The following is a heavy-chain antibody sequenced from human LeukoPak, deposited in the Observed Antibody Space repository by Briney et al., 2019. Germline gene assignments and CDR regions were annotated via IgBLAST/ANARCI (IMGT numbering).Heavy chain of an antibody. CDR3: ARDDSGYMDV. CDR2: ISYDGSNK. Sequence: QPGGSLRLSCAASGFTFSSYAMHWVRQAPGKGLEWVAVISYDGSNKYYADSVKGRFTISRDNSKNTLYLQMNSLRAEDTAVYYCARDDSGYMDVWGKGTTVTVSS. J-gene: IGHJ6*03. V-gene: IGHV3-30*04. D-gene: IGHD1-26*01. CDR1: GFTFSSYA.